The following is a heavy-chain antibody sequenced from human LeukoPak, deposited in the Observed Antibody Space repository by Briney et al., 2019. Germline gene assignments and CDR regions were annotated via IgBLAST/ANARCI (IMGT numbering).Heavy chain of an antibody. Sequence: GGSLRLSCAASGFTFSSHWMSWVRQAPGKGLEWVSSISSSSSYIYYADSVKGRFTISRDNAKNSLYLQMNGLRAEDTAVYYCARAINYDFWSGYYDVDYYYGMDVWGQGTTVTVSS. CDR2: ISSSSSYI. CDR3: ARAINYDFWSGYYDVDYYYGMDV. D-gene: IGHD3-3*01. CDR1: GFTFSSHW. V-gene: IGHV3-21*01. J-gene: IGHJ6*02.